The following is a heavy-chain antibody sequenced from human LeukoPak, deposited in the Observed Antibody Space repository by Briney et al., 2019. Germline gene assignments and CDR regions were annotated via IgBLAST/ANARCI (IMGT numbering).Heavy chain of an antibody. CDR2: IYYSGST. Sequence: PSETLSLTCTVSGGSISSYYWSWIRQPPGKGLEWIGYIYYSGSTNYNPSLKSRVTISVDTSKNQFSLKLSSVTAADTAVYYCARGVFGEYPFDYWGQETLVTVSS. CDR1: GGSISSYY. CDR3: ARGVFGEYPFDY. V-gene: IGHV4-59*01. J-gene: IGHJ4*02. D-gene: IGHD3-10*02.